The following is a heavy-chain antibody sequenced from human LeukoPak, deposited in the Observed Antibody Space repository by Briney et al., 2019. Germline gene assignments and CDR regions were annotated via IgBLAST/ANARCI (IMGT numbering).Heavy chain of an antibody. Sequence: PGGSLRLSCAASGFTFSSYSMNWVRQAPGKGLEWVSSISSSSSYIYYADSVKGRFTISRDNAKNSLYLQMNSLRAEDTAVYYCARESSSGYSYGYYFDYWGQGTLVTVSS. CDR3: ARESSSGYSYGYYFDY. CDR2: ISSSSSYI. V-gene: IGHV3-21*01. CDR1: GFTFSSYS. D-gene: IGHD5-18*01. J-gene: IGHJ4*02.